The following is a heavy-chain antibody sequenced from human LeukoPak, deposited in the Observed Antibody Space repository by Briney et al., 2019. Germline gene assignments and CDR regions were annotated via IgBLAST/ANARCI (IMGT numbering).Heavy chain of an antibody. D-gene: IGHD3-10*01. J-gene: IGHJ5*02. Sequence: PSETLSLTCAVYGGSFSGYYWSWIRHPPGKGLEWIGEINHSGSTNYNPSLKSRVTISVDTSKNQFSLKLSSVTAADTAVYYCARWTQVLLWFGEPRPISNWFDPWGQGTLVTVSS. CDR2: INHSGST. V-gene: IGHV4-34*01. CDR3: ARWTQVLLWFGEPRPISNWFDP. CDR1: GGSFSGYY.